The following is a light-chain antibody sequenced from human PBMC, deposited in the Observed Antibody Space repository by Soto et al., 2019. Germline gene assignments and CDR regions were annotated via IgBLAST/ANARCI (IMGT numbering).Light chain of an antibody. CDR3: SSYTSSSTLFV. CDR2: DVS. CDR1: SKEVGGYNY. J-gene: IGLJ1*01. Sequence: QSVLTQPASVSGSPGQSITISCTGTSKEVGGYNYVSWYQQHPGKAPKLMIYDVSNRPSGVSIRFSGSKSGNTASLTISGLQAEDEADYYCSSYTSSSTLFVFGTGTKVIVL. V-gene: IGLV2-14*01.